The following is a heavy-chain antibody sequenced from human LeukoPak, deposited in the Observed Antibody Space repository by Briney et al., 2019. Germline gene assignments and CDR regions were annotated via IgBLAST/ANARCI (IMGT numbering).Heavy chain of an antibody. D-gene: IGHD6-6*01. CDR2: IYTSGST. CDR3: ARDSAARGTDDAFDI. Sequence: PSETLSLTCAVSGGSISSYYWSWIRQPAGKGLEWIGRIYTSGSTNYNPSLKSRVTMSVDTSKNQFSLKLSSVTAADTAVYYCARDSAARGTDDAFDIWGQGTMVTVSS. V-gene: IGHV4-4*07. CDR1: GGSISSYY. J-gene: IGHJ3*02.